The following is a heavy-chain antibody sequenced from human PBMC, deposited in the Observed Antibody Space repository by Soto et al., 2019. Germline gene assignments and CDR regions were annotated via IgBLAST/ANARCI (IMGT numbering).Heavy chain of an antibody. CDR3: AREDFWSGYYWSTWGTNGMDV. J-gene: IGHJ6*02. V-gene: IGHV4-34*01. Sequence: PSETLSLTCAVYGGSFSGYYWSWIRQPPGKGLEWIGEINHSGSTNYNPTLKSRVTISVDTSKNQFSLKLSSVTAAVTAVYYCAREDFWSGYYWSTWGTNGMDVWGHGTTVTVSS. CDR2: INHSGST. D-gene: IGHD3-3*01. CDR1: GGSFSGYY.